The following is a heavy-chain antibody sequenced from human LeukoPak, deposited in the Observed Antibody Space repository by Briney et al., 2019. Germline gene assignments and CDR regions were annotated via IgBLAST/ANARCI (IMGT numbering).Heavy chain of an antibody. D-gene: IGHD3-16*02. CDR1: GYTFTSYG. J-gene: IGHJ3*02. CDR2: ISAYNGNT. CDR3: AREETLSFYDYVWGSYQHAEKDAFDI. Sequence: ASVKVSCKASGYTFTSYGISWVRQAPGQGLEWMGWISAYNGNTNYAQKLQGRVTMTTDTSTSTAYMELRSLRSDDTAVYYCAREETLSFYDYVWGSYQHAEKDAFDIWGQGTMVTVSS. V-gene: IGHV1-18*01.